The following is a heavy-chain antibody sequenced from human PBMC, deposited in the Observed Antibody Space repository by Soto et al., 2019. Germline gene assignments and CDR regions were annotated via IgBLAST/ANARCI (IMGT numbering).Heavy chain of an antibody. V-gene: IGHV3-48*03. J-gene: IGHJ4*02. CDR2: ISGSGGTI. CDR1: GFTFSSYE. D-gene: IGHD3-10*01. CDR3: ARLPYGAVSGVDY. Sequence: GGSLRLSCAASGFTFSSYEMNWVRQAPGKGLEWVSYISGSGGTIYYTDSVKGRFTISRDNAKNSLYLQMNSLRGEDTAVYYCARLPYGAVSGVDYWGQGTLVTVSS.